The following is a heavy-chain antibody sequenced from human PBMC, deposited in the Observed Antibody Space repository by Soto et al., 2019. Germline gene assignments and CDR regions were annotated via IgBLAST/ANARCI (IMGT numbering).Heavy chain of an antibody. Sequence: SETLSLTCTVSGGSISSGGYYWSWIRQHPGKGLEWIGYIYYSGSTYYNPSLKSRVTISVDTSKNQFSLKLSSVTAAGTAVYYCARSSSSSLDYWGQGTLVTVSS. D-gene: IGHD6-6*01. CDR1: GGSISSGGYY. J-gene: IGHJ4*02. CDR2: IYYSGST. CDR3: ARSSSSSLDY. V-gene: IGHV4-31*03.